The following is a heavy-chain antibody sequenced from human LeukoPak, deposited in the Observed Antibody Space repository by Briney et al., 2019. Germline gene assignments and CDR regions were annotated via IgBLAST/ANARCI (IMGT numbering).Heavy chain of an antibody. V-gene: IGHV3-7*01. CDR1: GFTFSSYW. CDR3: ASANTYYYGSGSSYYMDV. D-gene: IGHD3-10*01. J-gene: IGHJ6*03. CDR2: IKQDGSEK. Sequence: GGSLRLSCAASGFTFSSYWMSWVRQAPGKGLEWVANIKQDGSEKYYVDSVKGRFTISRDNAKDSLYLQMNSLRAEDTAVYYCASANTYYYGSGSSYYMDVWGKGTTVTVSS.